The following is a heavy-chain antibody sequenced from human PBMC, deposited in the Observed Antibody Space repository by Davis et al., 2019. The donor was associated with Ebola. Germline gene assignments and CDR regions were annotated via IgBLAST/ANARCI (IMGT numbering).Heavy chain of an antibody. J-gene: IGHJ6*02. V-gene: IGHV3-74*01. CDR2: INSDGSST. Sequence: HTGGSLRLSCAASGFTFSSYGMHWVRQAPGKGLVWVSRINSDGSSTNYADSVKGRFTISRDNSKNTLYLQMNSLRVEDTAVYYCAKAKHAVYYFYGMDVWGQGTTVTVPS. CDR1: GFTFSSYG. CDR3: AKAKHAVYYFYGMDV.